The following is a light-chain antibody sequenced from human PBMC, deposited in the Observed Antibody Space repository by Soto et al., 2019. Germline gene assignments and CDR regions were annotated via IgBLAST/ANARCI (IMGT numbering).Light chain of an antibody. V-gene: IGKV1-39*01. Sequence: DIQMTQSPSSLSASVGDRVTITCRASQSISSYLNWYQQKPGKAPKLLIYAASSLQSGVPSRFSGSGSGTDFTLTISSLQPEDFATYYCPQSYSLKTFGQGTKVDIK. CDR2: AAS. CDR1: QSISSY. J-gene: IGKJ1*01. CDR3: PQSYSLKT.